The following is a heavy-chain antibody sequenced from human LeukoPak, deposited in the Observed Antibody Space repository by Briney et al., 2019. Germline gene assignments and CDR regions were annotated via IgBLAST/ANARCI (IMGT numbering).Heavy chain of an antibody. CDR2: IKQDGSAK. J-gene: IGHJ6*02. D-gene: IGHD6-13*01. V-gene: IGHV3-7*01. CDR1: GFIFSDSW. Sequence: SGGSLRLSCAASGFIFSDSWMHWVRQAPGKGLEWVANIKQDGSAKYYVDSVKGRFTISRDNAKNSLYLQMNSLRAEDTAVYYCARDHSSSWYDGMDVWGQGTTVTVSS. CDR3: ARDHSSSWYDGMDV.